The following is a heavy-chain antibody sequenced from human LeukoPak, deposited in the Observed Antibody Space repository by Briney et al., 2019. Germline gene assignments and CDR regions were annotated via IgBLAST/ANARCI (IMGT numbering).Heavy chain of an antibody. Sequence: PGGSLRLSCAASGFGFNIYAMSWVRQAPGTGLEWVSAISGSGANTYSADSVRGRFTISRDNSKNTLYLQMNSLRAEDTAVYFCAKDSMLDFWSASSTYYYYMDVWGKGTTVTVSS. CDR1: GFGFNIYA. CDR3: AKDSMLDFWSASSTYYYYMDV. D-gene: IGHD3-3*01. V-gene: IGHV3-23*01. J-gene: IGHJ6*03. CDR2: ISGSGANT.